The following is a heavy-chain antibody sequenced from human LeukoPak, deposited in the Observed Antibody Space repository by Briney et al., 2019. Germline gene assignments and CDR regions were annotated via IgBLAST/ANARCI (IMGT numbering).Heavy chain of an antibody. CDR2: ISSSSSYI. Sequence: PGGSLRLSCADSGFTFSKYWMSWIRQAPGKGLEWVSSISSSSSYIYYADSVKGRFTISRDNAKNSLYLQMNSLRAEDTAVYYCARGSPKAGEEFMDVWGKGTTVTVSS. J-gene: IGHJ6*03. V-gene: IGHV3-21*01. CDR3: ARGSPKAGEEFMDV. CDR1: GFTFSKYW. D-gene: IGHD2-21*01.